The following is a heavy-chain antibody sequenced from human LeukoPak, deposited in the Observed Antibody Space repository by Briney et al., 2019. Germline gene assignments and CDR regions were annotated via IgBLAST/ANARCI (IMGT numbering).Heavy chain of an antibody. CDR2: IKQDGSEK. CDR1: GFTFTTYG. V-gene: IGHV3-7*01. J-gene: IGHJ4*02. CDR3: ARRGWAAAGPVDY. Sequence: GGSLRLSCATSGFTFTTYGMIWVRQAPGKGLEWVANIKQDGSEKYYVDSVKGRFTISRDNAENSLYLQMNSLRAEDTAVYYCARRGWAAAGPVDYWGQGTLVTVSS. D-gene: IGHD6-13*01.